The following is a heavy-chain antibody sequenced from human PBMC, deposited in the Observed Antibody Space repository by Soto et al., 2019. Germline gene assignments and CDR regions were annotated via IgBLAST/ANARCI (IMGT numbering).Heavy chain of an antibody. D-gene: IGHD6-13*01. CDR1: GFSFSHYG. CDR2: ISYDGSHK. CDR3: ARDREREQLGYYGVDV. J-gene: IGHJ6*02. V-gene: IGHV3-30*03. Sequence: QVQVVESGGGVVQPGRSMRLSCVASGFSFSHYGMQWVRQAPGKGLEWVAVISYDGSHKYYGESVTGRFTISRDNSKNPLYLQMNSLRPDDTALDFCARDREREQLGYYGVDVWGQGTTVAVSS.